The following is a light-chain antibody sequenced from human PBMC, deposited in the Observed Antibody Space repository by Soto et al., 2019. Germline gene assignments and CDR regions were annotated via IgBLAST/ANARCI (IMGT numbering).Light chain of an antibody. CDR2: NTN. Sequence: QAVVTQEPSLTVSPGGTVTLTCGSSTGAVTGSHYPYWLQQKPGQGPRTLIYNTNNKQSWTPARFSGSLLGGKAALTLSGAQPDDEADYYCVLSYSGARVWVFGGGTKVTVL. CDR3: VLSYSGARVWV. CDR1: TGAVTGSHY. J-gene: IGLJ3*02. V-gene: IGLV7-46*01.